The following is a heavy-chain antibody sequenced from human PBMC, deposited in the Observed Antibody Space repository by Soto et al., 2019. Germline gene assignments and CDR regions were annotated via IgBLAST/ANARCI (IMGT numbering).Heavy chain of an antibody. CDR3: ASPSYGTANYYYYGMDV. J-gene: IGHJ6*02. CDR1: GGTFSSYA. V-gene: IGHV1-69*12. D-gene: IGHD5-18*01. Sequence: QVQLVQSGAEVKKPGSSVKVSCKASGGTFSSYAISWVRQAPGQGLEWMGGIIPIFGTADYAQKFQGRVTITADESTSTAYMELSSLRSEDTAVYYCASPSYGTANYYYYGMDVWGQGTTVTVSS. CDR2: IIPIFGTA.